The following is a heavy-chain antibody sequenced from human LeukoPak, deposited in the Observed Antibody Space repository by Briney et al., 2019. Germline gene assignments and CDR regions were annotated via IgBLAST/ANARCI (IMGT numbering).Heavy chain of an antibody. CDR2: ISGSGGST. CDR1: GFTFSSYA. D-gene: IGHD3-10*01. Sequence: PGGPLRLSCAASGFTFSSYAMSWVRQAPGKGLEWVSAISGSGGSTYYADSVKGRFTISRDNSKNTLYLQMNSLRAEDTAVYYCAKRSYYYGSGSYPDYWGQGTLVTVSS. CDR3: AKRSYYYGSGSYPDY. J-gene: IGHJ4*02. V-gene: IGHV3-23*01.